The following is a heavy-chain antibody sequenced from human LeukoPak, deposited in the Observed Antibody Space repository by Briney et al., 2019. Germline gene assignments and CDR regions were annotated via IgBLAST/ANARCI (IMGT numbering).Heavy chain of an antibody. Sequence: GGSLRLSCAASGFTFSSYGMYWGRQAPGEGLEWGAVISYDGGNKYYAESVKGRFTISGDNSKNTLYLQMNSLRAEDTAVYYFATTMYYWGQGKLVTVSS. CDR3: ATTMYY. CDR2: ISYDGGNK. CDR1: GFTFSSYG. V-gene: IGHV3-30*03. D-gene: IGHD1-1*01. J-gene: IGHJ4*02.